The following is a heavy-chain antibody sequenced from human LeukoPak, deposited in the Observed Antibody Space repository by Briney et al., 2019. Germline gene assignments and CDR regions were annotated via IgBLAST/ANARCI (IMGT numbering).Heavy chain of an antibody. CDR1: GFTFSSYG. Sequence: GGSLRLSCAASGFTFSSYGMHWVRQAPGKGLEWVAVISYDGSNKYYADSVKGRFTISRDNSKNTLYLQMNSLRAEDTAVYYCAKNRTLNYWGQETLVTVSS. V-gene: IGHV3-30*18. D-gene: IGHD2-2*01. CDR3: AKNRTLNY. CDR2: ISYDGSNK. J-gene: IGHJ4*02.